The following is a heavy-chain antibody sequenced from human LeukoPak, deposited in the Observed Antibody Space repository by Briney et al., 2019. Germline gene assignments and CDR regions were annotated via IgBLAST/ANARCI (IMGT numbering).Heavy chain of an antibody. V-gene: IGHV3-74*01. CDR1: GCTFKNHW. J-gene: IGHJ6*02. Sequence: GGSLRLSCAVSGCTFKNHWMLWVRQAPGMELVWVERINSDGSRTNYADSVKGRFTVSRDNAKNTVYLQMSRLRADDTALYYCAKQYCTATSCGGMVVWGRRTTVTVSS. CDR2: INSDGSRT. CDR3: AKQYCTATSCGGMVV. D-gene: IGHD2-8*01.